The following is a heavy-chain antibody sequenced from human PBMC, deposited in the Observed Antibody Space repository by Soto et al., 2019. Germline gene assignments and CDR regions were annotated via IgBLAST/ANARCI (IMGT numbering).Heavy chain of an antibody. J-gene: IGHJ5*02. Sequence: RASVKVSCKASGYTFTSYGISWVRQAPGQGLEWMGWISAYSGNTNYAQKLQGRVTMTTDTSTSTAYMELRSLRSDDTAVYYCARITVAGLNNWFDPWGQGTLVTVSS. CDR3: ARITVAGLNNWFDP. CDR2: ISAYSGNT. CDR1: GYTFTSYG. D-gene: IGHD6-19*01. V-gene: IGHV1-18*01.